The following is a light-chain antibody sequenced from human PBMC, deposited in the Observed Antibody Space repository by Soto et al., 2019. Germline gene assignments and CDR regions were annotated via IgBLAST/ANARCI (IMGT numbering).Light chain of an antibody. CDR2: EVT. J-gene: IGLJ2*01. CDR3: SSDAGSNKMV. CDR1: SSDVGGYND. V-gene: IGLV2-8*01. Sequence: QSALTQPPSASGSPGHSVTISCTGTSSDVGGYNDVSWYQCHPGKAPKLMIYEVTKRPSGVPDRFSGSKSGNTASLTVSGLQAEDEADYYCSSDAGSNKMVFGGGTKLTVL.